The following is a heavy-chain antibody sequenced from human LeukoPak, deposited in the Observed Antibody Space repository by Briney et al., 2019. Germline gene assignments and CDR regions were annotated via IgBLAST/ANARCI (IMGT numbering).Heavy chain of an antibody. V-gene: IGHV5-51*01. CDR3: ASQTLRLGYGPGFMDAFDI. CDR2: IYPGDSDT. Sequence: VESLKMSGKWSGYSFTSYWIAWVRQRPGKGLEWMGIIYPGDSDTRYGASFQGQVTISADKSINTAYRQWSSLKASDTAMYYCASQTLRLGYGPGFMDAFDIWGQGTMVTVSS. J-gene: IGHJ3*02. CDR1: GYSFTSYW. D-gene: IGHD5-18*01.